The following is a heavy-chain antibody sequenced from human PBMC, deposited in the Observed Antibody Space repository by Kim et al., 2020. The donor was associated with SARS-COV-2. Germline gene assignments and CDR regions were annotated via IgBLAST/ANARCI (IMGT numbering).Heavy chain of an antibody. CDR3: ARGNSSFYYYYGMDV. D-gene: IGHD6-13*01. J-gene: IGHJ6*02. Sequence: PSLKSRVTISVDTSKSQFSLKLSAVTAADTAVYYCARGNSSFYYYYGMDVWGQGTTVTVSS. V-gene: IGHV4-59*09.